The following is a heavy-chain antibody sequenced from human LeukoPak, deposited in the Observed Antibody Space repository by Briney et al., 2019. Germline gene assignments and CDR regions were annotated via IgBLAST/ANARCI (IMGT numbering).Heavy chain of an antibody. Sequence: SETLSLTCAVYGGSFSGYYWSWIRQHPGKGLEWIGEINHSGSTNYNPSLKSRVTISVDTSKNQFSLKLSSVTAADTAVYYCARGSWGYDYWGQGTLVTVSS. V-gene: IGHV4-34*01. J-gene: IGHJ4*02. CDR2: INHSGST. CDR1: GGSFSGYY. CDR3: ARGSWGYDY. D-gene: IGHD7-27*01.